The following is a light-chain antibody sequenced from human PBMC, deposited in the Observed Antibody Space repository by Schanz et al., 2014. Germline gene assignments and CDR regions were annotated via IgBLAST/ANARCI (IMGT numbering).Light chain of an antibody. V-gene: IGKV1-5*01. Sequence: DIQMTQSPSTLSASVGDRVTITCRASQSISTWLAWYQQNPGKAPKLLIYDASSLQSGVPSRFSGSGSGTEFTLTISSLQPEDFATYYCQHYNSYSITFGPGTKVDIK. CDR3: QHYNSYSIT. J-gene: IGKJ3*01. CDR2: DAS. CDR1: QSISTW.